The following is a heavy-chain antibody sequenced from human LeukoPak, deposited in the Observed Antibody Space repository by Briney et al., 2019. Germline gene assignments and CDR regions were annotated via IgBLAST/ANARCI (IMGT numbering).Heavy chain of an antibody. CDR3: AKDSYMGSGASSSLPYYYYMDV. J-gene: IGHJ6*03. CDR2: ISGSGGST. CDR1: GFTFSSYA. Sequence: GGSLRLSCAASGFTFSSYAMSWVRQAPGKGLEWVSAISGSGGSTYYADSVKGRFTISRDNSKNTLYLQMNSLRAEDTAVYYCAKDSYMGSGASSSLPYYYYMDVWGKGTTVTVSS. D-gene: IGHD6-6*01. V-gene: IGHV3-23*01.